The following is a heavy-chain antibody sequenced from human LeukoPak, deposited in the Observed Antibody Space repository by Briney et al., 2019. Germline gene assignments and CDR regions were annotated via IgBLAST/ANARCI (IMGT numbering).Heavy chain of an antibody. D-gene: IGHD2-2*01. CDR2: IIPIFGTA. V-gene: IGHV1-69*01. Sequence: ASVKVSCKASGGTFISYAISWVRQAPGQGLEWMGGIIPIFGTANYAQKFQGRVTITADESTSTAYMELSSLRSEDTAVYYCASRAAADIVVVPAAGADYWGQGTLVTVSS. J-gene: IGHJ4*02. CDR3: ASRAAADIVVVPAAGADY. CDR1: GGTFISYA.